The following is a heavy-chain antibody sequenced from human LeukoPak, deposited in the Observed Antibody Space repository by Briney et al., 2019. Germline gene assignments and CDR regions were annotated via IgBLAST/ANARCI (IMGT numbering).Heavy chain of an antibody. CDR1: GFTLSTYG. J-gene: IGHJ4*02. CDR2: IRYDGSDK. D-gene: IGHD2-15*01. Sequence: PGGSLRLSCVASGFTLSTYGMHWVRQAPGKALEWVAFIRYDGSDKFYGDSVKGRFTTSRDNSKNTLYLQMSRLRVEDTAVYYCAKDLDCSGGTCHKAFDCWGQGTLVTVSS. V-gene: IGHV3-30*02. CDR3: AKDLDCSGGTCHKAFDC.